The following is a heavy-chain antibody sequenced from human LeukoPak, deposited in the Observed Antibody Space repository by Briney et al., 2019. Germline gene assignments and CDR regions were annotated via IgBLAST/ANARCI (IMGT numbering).Heavy chain of an antibody. Sequence: SETLSLTCAVSGGSLSGYYWSWIRQPPRKGLEWIGEINYGGRTNYNPSLKSRVTITVDTSKKEVSLNLTSVTAADTAVYYCARAPRWLMRFDYWGQGTLVTVSS. CDR2: INYGGRT. V-gene: IGHV4-34*01. CDR1: GGSLSGYY. CDR3: ARAPRWLMRFDY. J-gene: IGHJ4*02. D-gene: IGHD5-24*01.